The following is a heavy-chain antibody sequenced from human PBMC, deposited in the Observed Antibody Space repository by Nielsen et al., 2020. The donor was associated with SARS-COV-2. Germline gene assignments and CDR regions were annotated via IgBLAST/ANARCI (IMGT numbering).Heavy chain of an antibody. CDR1: GGSISSYY. Sequence: SETLSLTCTVSGGSISSYYWSWIRQPPGKGLEWIGYIYYSGSTNYNPSLKSRVTISVDTSKNQFSLKLSSVTAADTAVYYCARDLWVPAIGGGMDVWGQGTRSPSP. J-gene: IGHJ6*02. V-gene: IGHV4-59*12. CDR3: ARDLWVPAIGGGMDV. D-gene: IGHD2-2*01. CDR2: IYYSGST.